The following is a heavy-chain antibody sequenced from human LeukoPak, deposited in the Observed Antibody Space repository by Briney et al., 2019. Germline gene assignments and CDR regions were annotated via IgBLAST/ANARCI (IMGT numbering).Heavy chain of an antibody. CDR3: ARVEVDYYDSSGAIDY. D-gene: IGHD3-22*01. J-gene: IGHJ4*02. CDR2: IKSDGTGT. Sequence: GGSLRLSCAASGFTFDIYWMHWVRQAPGKGLVWVSRIKSDGTGTTYADSVKGRFTISRDNAKNTLYLQMNSLRAEDTAVYHCARVEVDYYDSSGAIDYWGQGTLVTVSS. V-gene: IGHV3-74*01. CDR1: GFTFDIYW.